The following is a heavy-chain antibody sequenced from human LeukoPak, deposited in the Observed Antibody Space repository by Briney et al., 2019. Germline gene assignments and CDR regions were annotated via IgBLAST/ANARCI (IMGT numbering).Heavy chain of an antibody. CDR1: GFTFSSYS. CDR3: AGRSGPDDY. V-gene: IGHV3-48*01. J-gene: IGHJ4*02. D-gene: IGHD2-15*01. Sequence: GGSLRLSCAASGFTFSSYSMMWVRQAPGKGLEWVSYISSSTTIHYADSVKGRFTISRDNAKNSLYLQMNSLRVEDTAVYYCAGRSGPDDYWGQGTLVTVSS. CDR2: ISSSTTI.